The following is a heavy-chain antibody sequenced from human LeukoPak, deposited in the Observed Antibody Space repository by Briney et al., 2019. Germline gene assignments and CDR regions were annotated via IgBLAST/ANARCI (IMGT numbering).Heavy chain of an antibody. D-gene: IGHD1-26*01. CDR1: GYTFTSYY. V-gene: IGHV1-46*01. Sequence: GASVKVSCKASGYTFTSYYMHWVRQAPGQGLEWMGIINPSGGSTSYAQKFQGRVTMTRDMSTSTVYMELSSLRSKDTAVYYCARDPPLGNSGSYYLDYWGQGTLVTVSS. CDR2: INPSGGST. J-gene: IGHJ4*02. CDR3: ARDPPLGNSGSYYLDY.